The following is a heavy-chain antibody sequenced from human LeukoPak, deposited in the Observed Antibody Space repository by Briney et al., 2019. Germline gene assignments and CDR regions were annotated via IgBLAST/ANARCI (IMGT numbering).Heavy chain of an antibody. D-gene: IGHD3-10*01. J-gene: IGHJ5*02. CDR2: INPNSGGT. V-gene: IGHV1-2*02. Sequence: GASVKVSCKASGYTFTGYYMHWVRQAPGQGLEWMGWINPNSGGTNYAQKFQGRVTMTRDTSISTAYMELSRVRSDDTAVYYCARDSGDYYGSGIFRWFDPWGQGTLVTVSS. CDR1: GYTFTGYY. CDR3: ARDSGDYYGSGIFRWFDP.